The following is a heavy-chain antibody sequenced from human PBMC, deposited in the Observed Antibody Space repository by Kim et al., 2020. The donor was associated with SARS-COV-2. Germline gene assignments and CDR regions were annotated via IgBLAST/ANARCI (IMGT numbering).Heavy chain of an antibody. V-gene: IGHV3-30*18. D-gene: IGHD3-3*01. CDR2: ISYDGSNK. CDR3: AKDAKYYDFWRGYFANPAGYHCYNYGMDV. J-gene: IGHJ6*02. Sequence: GGSLRLSCAASGFTFSSYGMHWVRQAPGKGLEWVAVISYDGSNKYYADSVKGRFTISRDNSKNTLYLQMNSLRAEDTAVYYCAKDAKYYDFWRGYFANPAGYHCYNYGMDVWAQGTTVTVSS. CDR1: GFTFSSYG.